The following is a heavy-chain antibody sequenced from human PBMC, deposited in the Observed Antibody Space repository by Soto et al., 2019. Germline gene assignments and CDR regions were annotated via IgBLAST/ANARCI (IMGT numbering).Heavy chain of an antibody. J-gene: IGHJ4*02. Sequence: EVQLVESGGTLVQPGGSLRLSCAASGFTVSSNYMSWVRQAPGKGLEWVSVIYSGGSTYYAASVKGRFTISRHNSENTLYLQMNSLRTEDTAMYYCARGPYYDFWSGSQGFDYWGQGTPVIVSS. CDR1: GFTVSSNY. V-gene: IGHV3-53*04. CDR3: ARGPYYDFWSGSQGFDY. D-gene: IGHD3-3*01. CDR2: IYSGGST.